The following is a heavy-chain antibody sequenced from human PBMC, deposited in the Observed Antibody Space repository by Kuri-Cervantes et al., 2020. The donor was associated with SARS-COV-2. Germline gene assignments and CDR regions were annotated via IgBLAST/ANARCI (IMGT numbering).Heavy chain of an antibody. Sequence: SQTLSLTCAVYGGSFSGYYWSWIRQPPGKGLEWIGEINDSGSTNYNPSLKSRVTISVDTSKNQFSLKLSSVTAADTAVYYCARALPWDLRGNDAFDIWGQGTMVTVSS. CDR2: INDSGST. D-gene: IGHD1-26*01. V-gene: IGHV4-34*01. CDR1: GGSFSGYY. J-gene: IGHJ3*02. CDR3: ARALPWDLRGNDAFDI.